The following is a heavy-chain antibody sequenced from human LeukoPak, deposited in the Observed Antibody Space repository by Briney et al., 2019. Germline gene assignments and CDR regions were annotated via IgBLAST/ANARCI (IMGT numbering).Heavy chain of an antibody. CDR2: IYYSGST. J-gene: IGHJ4*02. CDR3: ARDAGSGRPAGY. CDR1: GGSISSSSYY. D-gene: IGHD6-19*01. V-gene: IGHV4-39*07. Sequence: PSETLSLTCTVSGGSISSSSYYWGWIRQPPGKGLEWIGSIYYSGSTYYNPSLKSRVTISVDTSKNQFSLKLSSVTAADTAVYYCARDAGSGRPAGYWGQGTLVTVSS.